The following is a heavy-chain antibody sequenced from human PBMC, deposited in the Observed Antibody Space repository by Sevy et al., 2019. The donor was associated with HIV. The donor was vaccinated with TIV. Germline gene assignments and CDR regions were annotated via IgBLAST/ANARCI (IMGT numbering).Heavy chain of an antibody. J-gene: IGHJ4*02. CDR3: ARDEQTYGDYDYFDY. CDR1: GFTFSKYA. CDR2: ISVSGGFT. V-gene: IGHV3-23*01. Sequence: GGSLRLSCAASGFTFSKYAMTWVRQAPGKGLEWVSAISVSGGFTYYADSVMGRFTTSRDNAKKSLYLQMDSLTAEDTAVYYCARDEQTYGDYDYFDYWGQGTLVTVSS. D-gene: IGHD4-17*01.